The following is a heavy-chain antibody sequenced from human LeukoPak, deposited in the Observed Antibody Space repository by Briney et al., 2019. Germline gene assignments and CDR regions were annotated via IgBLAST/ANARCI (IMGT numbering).Heavy chain of an antibody. CDR2: IYTSGST. Sequence: SETLSLTCTVSGGSISSGTYYWSWIRQPAGKGLEWIGRIYTSGSTNYNPSLKSRVTISVDTSKNQFSLKLSSVTAADTAVYYCARTTMVRGTYYMDVWGKGTTVTVS. D-gene: IGHD3-10*01. V-gene: IGHV4-61*02. CDR1: GGSISSGTYY. J-gene: IGHJ6*03. CDR3: ARTTMVRGTYYMDV.